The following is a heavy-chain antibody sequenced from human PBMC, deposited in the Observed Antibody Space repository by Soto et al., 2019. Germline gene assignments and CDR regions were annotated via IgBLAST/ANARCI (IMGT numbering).Heavy chain of an antibody. D-gene: IGHD6-13*01. V-gene: IGHV1-69*13. CDR2: IIPIFGTA. CDR1: GGTFSSYA. Sequence: SVKVSCKASGGTFSSYAISWVRQAPGQGLERMGGIIPIFGTANYAQKFQGRVTITADESTSTAYMELSSLRSEDTAVYYCAREGYSSSWYGSGGFLRNYYYYGMDVWGQGTTVTVSS. CDR3: AREGYSSSWYGSGGFLRNYYYYGMDV. J-gene: IGHJ6*02.